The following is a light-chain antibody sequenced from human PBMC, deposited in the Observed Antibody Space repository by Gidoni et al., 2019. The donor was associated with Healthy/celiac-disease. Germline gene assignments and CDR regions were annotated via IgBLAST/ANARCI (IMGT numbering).Light chain of an antibody. CDR3: QQRSNWPT. CDR2: DAS. J-gene: IGKJ4*01. CDR1: QSVSSY. V-gene: IGKV3-11*01. Sequence: ELVLTQSPATLSLSPGERATLSCRASQSVSSYLAWYPQKPGQAPRLLIYDASNRATGIPARFSGSGSGTDFTLTISSLEPEDFAVYYCQQRSNWPTFGGGTKVEIK.